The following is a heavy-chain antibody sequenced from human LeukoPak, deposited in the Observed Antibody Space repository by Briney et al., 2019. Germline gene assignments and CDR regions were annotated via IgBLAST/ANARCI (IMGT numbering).Heavy chain of an antibody. D-gene: IGHD5-24*01. CDR2: IYHSGST. V-gene: IGHV4-38-2*01. CDR1: GCSISSGYY. J-gene: IGHJ4*02. Sequence: PSETLSLTCAVSGCSISSGYYWGWIRPPPGKGLEWIGSIYHSGSTYYNPSLKSRVTISVDTSKNQFSLKLSSVTAADTAVYYCARSPERWLQLLIDYWGQGALVTVSS. CDR3: ARSPERWLQLLIDY.